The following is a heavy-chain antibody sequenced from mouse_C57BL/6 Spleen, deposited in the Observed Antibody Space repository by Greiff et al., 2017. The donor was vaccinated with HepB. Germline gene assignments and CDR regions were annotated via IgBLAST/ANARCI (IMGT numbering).Heavy chain of an antibody. CDR3: ARRGANWTYFDY. V-gene: IGHV1-64*01. CDR2: IHPNSGST. CDR1: GYTFTSYW. J-gene: IGHJ2*01. D-gene: IGHD4-1*01. Sequence: QVQLQQPGAELVKPGASVKLSCKASGYTFTSYWMHWVKQRPGQGLEWIGMIHPNSGSTNYNEKFKSKATLTVDKSSSTAYMQLSSLTSEDSAVYYCARRGANWTYFDYWGQGTTLTVSS.